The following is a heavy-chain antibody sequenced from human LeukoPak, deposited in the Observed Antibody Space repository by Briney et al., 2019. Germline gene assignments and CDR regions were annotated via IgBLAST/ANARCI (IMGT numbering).Heavy chain of an antibody. CDR3: ARDRYGDGFAHFDY. J-gene: IGHJ4*02. CDR1: GYTFTSYA. CDR2: ITPSGGT. D-gene: IGHD5-24*01. V-gene: IGHV1-2*02. Sequence: ASVKVSCKASGYTFTSYAMHWVRQAPGQGLEWMGWITPSGGTNYPQKFQGRVAITMDTSITTAYMDLSRLTSDDTAVYYCARDRYGDGFAHFDYWGQGALVTVSS.